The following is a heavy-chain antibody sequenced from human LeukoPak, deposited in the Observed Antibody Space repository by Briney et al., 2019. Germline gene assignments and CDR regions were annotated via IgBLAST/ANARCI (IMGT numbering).Heavy chain of an antibody. Sequence: GGSLRLSCAASGFTFSSYGMHWVRQAPGKGLEWVAFIRYDGSNKYYADSVKGRFTISRDNSKNTLYLQMNSLRAEDTAVYYCARDPTPPYCSGGSCSPFFDYWGQGTLVTVSS. J-gene: IGHJ4*02. CDR3: ARDPTPPYCSGGSCSPFFDY. V-gene: IGHV3-30*02. D-gene: IGHD2-15*01. CDR1: GFTFSSYG. CDR2: IRYDGSNK.